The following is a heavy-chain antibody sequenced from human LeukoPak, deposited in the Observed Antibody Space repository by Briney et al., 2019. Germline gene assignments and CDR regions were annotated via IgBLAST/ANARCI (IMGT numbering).Heavy chain of an antibody. CDR2: IYYSGST. V-gene: IGHV4-59*01. CDR1: GGSISSYY. D-gene: IGHD3-22*01. J-gene: IGHJ3*02. CDR3: ARGDYYDRYAFDI. Sequence: SETLSLTCTVSGGSISSYYWSCIRQPPGKGLEWIGYIYYSGSTNYNPSLKSRVTISVDTSKNQFSLKLSSVTAADTAVYYCARGDYYDRYAFDIWGQGTMVTVSS.